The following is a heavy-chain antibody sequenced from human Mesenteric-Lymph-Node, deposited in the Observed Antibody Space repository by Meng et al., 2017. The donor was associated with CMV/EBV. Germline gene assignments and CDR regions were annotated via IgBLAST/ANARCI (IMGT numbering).Heavy chain of an antibody. CDR3: TRAYYDWRAYYFF. D-gene: IGHD3-22*01. V-gene: IGHV1-2*02. J-gene: IGHJ4*02. Sequence: KASGYIFSGCSLHWVRQAPGQGLEWLGGINPHSGETKYAQRFQGRVTMTTDTSSSTAFMELNSLRSDDTAIYYCTRAYYDWRAYYFFWGQGTLVTVSS. CDR2: INPHSGET. CDR1: GYIFSGCS.